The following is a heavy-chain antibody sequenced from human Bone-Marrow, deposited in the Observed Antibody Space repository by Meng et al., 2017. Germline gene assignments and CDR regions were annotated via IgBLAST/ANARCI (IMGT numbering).Heavy chain of an antibody. J-gene: IGHJ6*02. CDR2: IYYSGST. CDR1: GGSISSGGYY. D-gene: IGHD2-21*02. CDR3: ARYGIGYCGGDCYRIYYYGMDV. Sequence: SETLSLTCTVSGGSISSGGYYWSWIRQHPGKGLEWIGYIYYSGSTYYNPSLKSRVTISVDTSKDQFSLKLSSVTAADTAVYYCARYGIGYCGGDCYRIYYYGMDVWGQGNTVNGAS. V-gene: IGHV4-31*03.